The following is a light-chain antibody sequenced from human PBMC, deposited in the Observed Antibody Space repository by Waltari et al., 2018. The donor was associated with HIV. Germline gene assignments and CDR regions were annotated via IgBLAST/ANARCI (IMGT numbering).Light chain of an antibody. CDR1: GSNLGHNG. CDR2: ADD. CDR3: AAWNDRMNNSVVSGGSVL. V-gene: IGLV1-44*01. J-gene: IGLJ2*01. Sequence: QSLLTQPPSASATPGQTVAISCSGRGSNLGHNGVNWYQQVPGAAPKLLIYADDQLASGVPDRIVGSKYGTSASLVITGVQSDDEADYYCAAWNDRMNNSVVSGGSVLFGGGTRLTVL.